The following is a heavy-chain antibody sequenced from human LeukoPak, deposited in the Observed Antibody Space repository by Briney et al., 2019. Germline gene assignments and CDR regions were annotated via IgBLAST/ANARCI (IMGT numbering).Heavy chain of an antibody. CDR1: GYTFTSYD. CDR2: MNPNSGNT. J-gene: IGHJ4*02. V-gene: IGHV1-8*03. CDR3: ARAHLPWYSSSWSVPLLGY. Sequence: ASVKVSCKASGYTFTSYDIDWVRQATGQGLEWMGWMNPNSGNTGYAQKFQGRVTITRDTSASTAYMELSSLRSEDTAVYYCARAHLPWYSSSWSVPLLGYWGQGTLVTVSS. D-gene: IGHD6-13*01.